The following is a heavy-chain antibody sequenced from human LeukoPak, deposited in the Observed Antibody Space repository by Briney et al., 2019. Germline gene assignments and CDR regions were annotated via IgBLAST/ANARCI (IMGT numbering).Heavy chain of an antibody. CDR2: INHSGST. CDR1: GGSFSGHY. J-gene: IGHJ3*02. V-gene: IGHV4-34*01. CDR3: ARGRSAYYYDSSGRRPDAFDI. D-gene: IGHD3-22*01. Sequence: SETLSLTCAVYGGSFSGHYWSWIRQPPGKGLEWIGEINHSGSTNYNPSLKSRVTISVDTSKNQFSLKLSSVTAADTAVYYCARGRSAYYYDSSGRRPDAFDIWGQGTMVTVSS.